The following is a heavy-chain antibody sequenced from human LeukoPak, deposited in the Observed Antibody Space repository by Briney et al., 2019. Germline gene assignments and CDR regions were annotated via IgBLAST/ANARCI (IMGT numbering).Heavy chain of an antibody. V-gene: IGHV3-11*04. Sequence: GGSLGLSCVGAGFPFSDFHMSWIRQAPGKGLEWVSCITSGGGFKYYADSVKGRFSISRDDSKNSVFLQMNSLRVEDTAVYYCARVRPGSSGSYYRTSWGQGTLVTVSS. CDR1: GFPFSDFH. D-gene: IGHD3-22*01. J-gene: IGHJ4*02. CDR2: ITSGGGFK. CDR3: ARVRPGSSGSYYRTS.